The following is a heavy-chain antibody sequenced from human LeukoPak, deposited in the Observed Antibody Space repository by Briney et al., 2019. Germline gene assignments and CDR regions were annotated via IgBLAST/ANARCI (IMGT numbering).Heavy chain of an antibody. Sequence: SETLSLTCTVSNCSISDGYYWAWVRQTPGKGLEWIGSVFRSGNTYYNPSLRGRISISVDTSRNQFSLKLHSVTVADAAVYYCARQVGATLRYFHLWGQGTLVTVSS. V-gene: IGHV4-38-2*02. CDR3: ARQVGATLRYFHL. J-gene: IGHJ1*01. D-gene: IGHD1-26*01. CDR2: VFRSGNT. CDR1: NCSISDGYY.